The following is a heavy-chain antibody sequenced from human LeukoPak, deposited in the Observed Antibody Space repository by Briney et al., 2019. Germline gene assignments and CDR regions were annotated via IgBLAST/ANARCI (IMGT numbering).Heavy chain of an antibody. D-gene: IGHD6-6*01. CDR1: GYSFTNYW. CDR2: FTPGRSYT. CDR3: ARQGTSSSAFDC. J-gene: IGHJ4*02. Sequence: KTGESLKISGICSGYSFTNYWIGWVRQMPGKGLEWMGIFTPGRSYTSYRPSFQGQVTISADKSIGTAYLQWSSLKASDTAMYYCARQGTSSSAFDCWGQGTLVTVSP. V-gene: IGHV5-51*01.